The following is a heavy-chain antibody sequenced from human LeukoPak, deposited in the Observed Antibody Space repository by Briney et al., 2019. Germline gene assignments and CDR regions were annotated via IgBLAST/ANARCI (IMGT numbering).Heavy chain of an antibody. J-gene: IGHJ6*02. CDR1: GGSISSYY. D-gene: IGHD3-10*01. CDR3: ARGQSGSGSRGEHYYYYYGMDV. V-gene: IGHV4-59*08. Sequence: SETLSLTCTVSGGSISSYYWSWIRQPPGKGLEWIGYIYYSGGTNYNPSLKSRVTISVDTSKNQFSLKLSSVTAADTAVYYCARGQSGSGSRGEHYYYYYGMDVWGQGTTVTVSS. CDR2: IYYSGGT.